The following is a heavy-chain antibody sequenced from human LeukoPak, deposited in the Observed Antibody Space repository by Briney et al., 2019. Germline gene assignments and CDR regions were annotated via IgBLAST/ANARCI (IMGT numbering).Heavy chain of an antibody. CDR3: ALRRSMYCSGGSCYSGYYGMDV. V-gene: IGHV3-48*03. Sequence: PGGSLRLSCAASGFTFSSYEMNWVRQAPGKGLEWVSYISSSGSTIYYADSVKGRFTISRDNAKNSLYLQVNSLRAEDTAVYYCALRRSMYCSGGSCYSGYYGMDVWGKGTTVTVSS. D-gene: IGHD2-15*01. CDR1: GFTFSSYE. J-gene: IGHJ6*04. CDR2: ISSSGSTI.